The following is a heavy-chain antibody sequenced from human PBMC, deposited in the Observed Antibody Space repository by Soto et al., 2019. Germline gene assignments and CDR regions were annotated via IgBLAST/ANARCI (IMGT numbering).Heavy chain of an antibody. V-gene: IGHV3-30-3*01. J-gene: IGHJ6*02. D-gene: IGHD2-2*01. CDR3: ARDRTQEYQLLLGYYYYGMDV. Sequence: GSLRLSCAASGXTFSSYSMHWVRQAPGKGLEGVAVISYDGSNKYYADSVKGRFTISRDNSKNTLYLQMNSLRAEDTAVYYCARDRTQEYQLLLGYYYYGMDVWGQGTTVTVSS. CDR1: GXTFSSYS. CDR2: ISYDGSNK.